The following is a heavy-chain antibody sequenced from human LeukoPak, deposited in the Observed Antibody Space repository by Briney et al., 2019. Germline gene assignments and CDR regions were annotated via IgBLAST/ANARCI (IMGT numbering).Heavy chain of an antibody. V-gene: IGHV1-69*05. CDR1: GGTFSSYA. J-gene: IGHJ3*02. Sequence: SVKVSCKASGGTFSSYAISWVRQAPGQGLEWMGGIIPIFGTANYAQKLQGRVTMTTDTSTSTAYMELRSLRSDDTAVYYCARVRGVKGSGAFDIWGQGTMVTVSS. CDR2: IIPIFGTA. CDR3: ARVRGVKGSGAFDI. D-gene: IGHD3-10*01.